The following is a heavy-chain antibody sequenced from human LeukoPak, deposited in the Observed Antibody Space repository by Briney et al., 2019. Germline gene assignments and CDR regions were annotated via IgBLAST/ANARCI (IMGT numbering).Heavy chain of an antibody. D-gene: IGHD3-3*01. Sequence: GRSLRLSCAASGFTFSSYAMHWVRQAPGKGLEWVAVISYDGSNKYYADSVKGRFTISRDNSKNPLYLQMNSLRAEDTAVYYCARGRGHIYDPNTTGWFDPWGQGTLVTVSS. CDR1: GFTFSSYA. V-gene: IGHV3-30*04. CDR3: ARGRGHIYDPNTTGWFDP. CDR2: ISYDGSNK. J-gene: IGHJ5*02.